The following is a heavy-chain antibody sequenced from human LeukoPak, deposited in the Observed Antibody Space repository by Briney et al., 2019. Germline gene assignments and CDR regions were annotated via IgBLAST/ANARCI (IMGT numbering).Heavy chain of an antibody. J-gene: IGHJ3*02. CDR2: ISAYNGNT. Sequence: ASVKVSCKASGYTFTSYGISWVRQAPGQGLEWMGWISAYNGNTNYAQKFQGRVTMTRDTSISTAYMELSRLRSDDTAVYYCARDPSGREDFDIWGQGTMVTVSS. V-gene: IGHV1-18*01. CDR1: GYTFTSYG. CDR3: ARDPSGREDFDI.